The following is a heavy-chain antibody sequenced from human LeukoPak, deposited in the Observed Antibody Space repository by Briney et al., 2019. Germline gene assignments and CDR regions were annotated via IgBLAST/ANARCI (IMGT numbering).Heavy chain of an antibody. CDR2: ISGSGGST. CDR3: AKDHANTPVVTN. CDR1: GFIFSSYG. J-gene: IGHJ4*02. V-gene: IGHV3-23*01. Sequence: PGGSLRLSCAASGFIFSSYGMSWVRQAPGKGLEWVSAISGSGGSTYYADSVKGRFTISRDNSKNTVDLQMNNPRAEDTAIYYCAKDHANTPVVTNWGQGILVSVSS. D-gene: IGHD2-21*02.